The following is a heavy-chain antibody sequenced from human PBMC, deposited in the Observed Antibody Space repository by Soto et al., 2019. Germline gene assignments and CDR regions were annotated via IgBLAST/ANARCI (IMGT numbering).Heavy chain of an antibody. J-gene: IGHJ5*02. Sequence: GESLKISCKSSGYRFTTYWIGWVRLMPGKGLEWMGVIYPGDSDTRYSPSFQGQVTISVDTSITTAYLQWSSLKASDTAMYYCARTNILTSYFPNYFDTWGQGTLVTVSS. CDR3: ARTNILTSYFPNYFDT. CDR2: IYPGDSDT. D-gene: IGHD3-9*01. V-gene: IGHV5-51*01. CDR1: GYRFTTYW.